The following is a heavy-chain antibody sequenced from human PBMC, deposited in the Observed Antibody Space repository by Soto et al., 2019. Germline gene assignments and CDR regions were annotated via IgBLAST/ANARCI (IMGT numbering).Heavy chain of an antibody. CDR2: ITWNSTKT. D-gene: IGHD3-3*02. CDR3: AKDVQGDFIALVKI. J-gene: IGHJ3*02. CDR1: GFTFDDYA. Sequence: PGGSLRLSCAASGFTFDDYAMHWVRQPPGKSLEWVSGITWNSTKTAYADSVQGRFTISRDNAKNSLYLQMNSLGPEDTALYYCAKDVQGDFIALVKIWGQGTVVTVSS. V-gene: IGHV3-9*01.